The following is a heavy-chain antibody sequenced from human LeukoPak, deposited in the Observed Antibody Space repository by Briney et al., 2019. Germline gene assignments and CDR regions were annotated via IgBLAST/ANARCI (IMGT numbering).Heavy chain of an antibody. CDR3: ARGGGDYYYYYYGMDV. Sequence: SETLSLTCAVYGGSFSGYYWSWIRQPPGKGLEWIGEINHSGSTNYNPSLKSRVTISVDTSKNQFSLKLSSVTAADTAVYYCARGGGDYYYYYYGMDVWGQGTTVTVSS. CDR1: GGSFSGYY. D-gene: IGHD4-17*01. CDR2: INHSGST. J-gene: IGHJ6*02. V-gene: IGHV4-34*01.